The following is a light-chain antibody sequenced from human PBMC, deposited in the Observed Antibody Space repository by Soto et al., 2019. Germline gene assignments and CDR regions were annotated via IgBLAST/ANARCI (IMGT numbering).Light chain of an antibody. CDR1: SSNIGNNY. CDR2: ENN. Sequence: QSVLTQPPSVSAAPGQKVTISCSGSSSNIGNNYVSWYQQLPGTAPKLLIYENNKRTSGIPDRFSGSKSGTSATLGITGLQTGDEADYYCGTWDSSLCARLHVFGTGTKLTVL. V-gene: IGLV1-51*02. J-gene: IGLJ1*01. CDR3: GTWDSSLCARLHV.